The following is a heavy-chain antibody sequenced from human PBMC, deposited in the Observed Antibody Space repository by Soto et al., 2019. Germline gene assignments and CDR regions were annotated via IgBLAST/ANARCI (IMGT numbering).Heavy chain of an antibody. J-gene: IGHJ4*02. CDR1: GGSISSSSYY. V-gene: IGHV4-39*01. CDR2: IYYSGST. CDR3: ARHSSHYYGSGSYFAPFDY. Sequence: SETLSLTCTVSGGSISSSSYYWGWIRQPPGKGLEWIGSIYYSGSTYYNPSLKSRVTISVDTSKNQFSLKLSSVTAADTAVYYCARHSSHYYGSGSYFAPFDYWGQGTLVTVSS. D-gene: IGHD3-10*01.